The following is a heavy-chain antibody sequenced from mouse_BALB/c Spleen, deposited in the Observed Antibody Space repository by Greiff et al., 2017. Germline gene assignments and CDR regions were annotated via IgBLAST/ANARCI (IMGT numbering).Heavy chain of an antibody. Sequence: VKVVESGAELVRPGTSVKVSCKASGYAFTNYLIEWVKQRPGQGLEWIGVINPGSGGTNYNEKFKGKATLTADKSSSTAYMQLSSLTSDDSAVYFCASGTGYAMDYWGQGTSVTVSS. CDR2: INPGSGGT. J-gene: IGHJ4*01. D-gene: IGHD4-1*01. CDR1: GYAFTNYL. V-gene: IGHV1-54*01. CDR3: ASGTGYAMDY.